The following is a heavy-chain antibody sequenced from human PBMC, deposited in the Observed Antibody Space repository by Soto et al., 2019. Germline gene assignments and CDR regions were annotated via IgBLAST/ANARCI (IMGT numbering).Heavy chain of an antibody. J-gene: IGHJ3*02. CDR2: MSDSGSA. CDR3: ARHTDQYDAFHM. CDR1: GGSMRNYY. Sequence: SETLSLTCTVSGGSMRNYYWSWIRQPPGKGLEWIGYMSDSGSANYNPSLKSRVSMSVDMSKNEFSLRLDSVTAAETAVYYCARHTDQYDAFHMWGQGTLVTVSS. V-gene: IGHV4-59*08.